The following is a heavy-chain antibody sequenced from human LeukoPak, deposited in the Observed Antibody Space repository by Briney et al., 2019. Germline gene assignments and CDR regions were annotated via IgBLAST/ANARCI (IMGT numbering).Heavy chain of an antibody. J-gene: IGHJ4*02. V-gene: IGHV3-48*03. CDR1: GFTFSTYE. D-gene: IGHD2-8*02. CDR3: ARVAVSYYSDY. Sequence: GGSLRLSCAASGFTFSTYEMIWVRQAPGKGVEWVSNISITGTIINYADSVKGRFTVSRDNAKNSLYLQMNSLRAEDTAFYYCARVAVSYYSDYWGQGTLVTVSS. CDR2: ISITGTII.